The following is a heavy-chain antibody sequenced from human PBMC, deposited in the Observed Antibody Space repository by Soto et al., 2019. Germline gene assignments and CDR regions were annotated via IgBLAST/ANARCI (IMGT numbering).Heavy chain of an antibody. V-gene: IGHV1-8*01. CDR3: ARVPNYANWFDP. J-gene: IGHJ5*02. D-gene: IGHD1-7*01. CDR2: MNPNSGNT. CDR1: GYTFTSYD. Sequence: ASVKVSCKASGYTFTSYDINWVRQATGQGLEWMGWMNPNSGNTGYAQKFQGRVTMTRNTSISTAYMELSSLRSEDTAVYYCARVPNYANWFDPWGQGTLVTVSS.